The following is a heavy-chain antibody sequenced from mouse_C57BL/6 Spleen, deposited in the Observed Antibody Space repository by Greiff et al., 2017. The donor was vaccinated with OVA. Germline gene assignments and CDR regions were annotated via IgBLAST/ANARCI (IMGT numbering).Heavy chain of an antibody. CDR1: GYSFTGYY. D-gene: IGHD4-1*02. V-gene: IGHV1-42*01. CDR3: ARSNWGYWYFDV. J-gene: IGHJ1*03. Sequence: EVQVVESGPELVKPGASVKISCKASGYSFTGYYMNWVKQSPEKSLEWIGEINPSTGGTTYNQKFKAKATLTVDKSSSTAYMQLKSLTSEDSAVYYCARSNWGYWYFDVWGTGTTVTVSS. CDR2: INPSTGGT.